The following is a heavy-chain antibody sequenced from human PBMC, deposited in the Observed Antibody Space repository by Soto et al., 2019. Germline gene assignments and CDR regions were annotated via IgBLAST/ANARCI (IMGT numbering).Heavy chain of an antibody. J-gene: IGHJ4*02. CDR2: ISGSGDST. CDR1: GFTFSSYA. V-gene: IGHV3-23*01. D-gene: IGHD1-26*01. Sequence: EVQLLESGGGLEQPGGSLRLSCAASGFTFSSYAMRWVRQAPGKGLEWVSAISGSGDSTYYADSVKGRFTVSRDNSKNTLYLQMNSLSAEDTAVYYCARRGSGSYYDYWGQGTLVTVSS. CDR3: ARRGSGSYYDY.